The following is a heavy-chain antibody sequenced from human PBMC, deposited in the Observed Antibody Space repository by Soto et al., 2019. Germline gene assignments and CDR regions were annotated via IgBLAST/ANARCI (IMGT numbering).Heavy chain of an antibody. V-gene: IGHV4-34*01. CDR2: INHSGST. CDR3: ARRAFYYGMDV. CDR1: GGSFSGYY. Sequence: SETLSLTCAVYGGSFSGYYCSWSRQPPGKGLEWIGEINHSGSTNYNPSLKSRVTISVDTSKSQFSLKLSSVTAADTAVYYCARRAFYYGMDVWGQGTTVTVSS. J-gene: IGHJ6*02.